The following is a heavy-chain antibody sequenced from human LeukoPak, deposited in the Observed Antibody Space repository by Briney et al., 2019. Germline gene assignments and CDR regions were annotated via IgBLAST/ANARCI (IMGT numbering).Heavy chain of an antibody. CDR1: GGSFGGYY. J-gene: IGHJ4*01. CDR2: INHGGIT. CDR3: ARGGYFDWFPFAY. D-gene: IGHD3-9*01. Sequence: PSETLSPTCAVYGGSFGGYYWTWIRQPPGKGLEWIGRINHGGITSYNPSLQSRVTMSVDASKNQFSLNLTSVTAADTAMYYCARGGYFDWFPFAYWGQGSLVTVSS. V-gene: IGHV4-34*01.